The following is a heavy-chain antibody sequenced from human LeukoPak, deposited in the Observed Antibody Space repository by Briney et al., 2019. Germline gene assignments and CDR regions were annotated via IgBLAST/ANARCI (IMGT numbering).Heavy chain of an antibody. CDR1: GFTFSSYA. CDR3: AGSGSGYYGMDV. CDR2: ISFDGSNK. V-gene: IGHV3-30-3*01. Sequence: GGSLRLSCAASGFTFSSYAMHWVRQAPGKGLEWVAVISFDGSNKYYADSVKGRFTISRDNSKNTLYLQMNSLRAEDTAGYYCAGSGSGYYGMDVWGQGTTVTVSS. J-gene: IGHJ6*02. D-gene: IGHD3-10*01.